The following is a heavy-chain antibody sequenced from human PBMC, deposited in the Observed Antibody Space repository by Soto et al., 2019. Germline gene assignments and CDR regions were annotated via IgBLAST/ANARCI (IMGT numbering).Heavy chain of an antibody. CDR1: GGTIISHA. Sequence: QVQLVQSGAEVKRPGSSVKVSGKASGGTIISHAISWVRQAPGQGLEWMGGIIPILGSANYAQKFQDRLTIIADASTSTTYMELSSLRSDDAAVYYCASRERVDAFDVWGQGTLVTVSS. CDR3: ASRERVDAFDV. J-gene: IGHJ3*01. D-gene: IGHD1-26*01. V-gene: IGHV1-69*01. CDR2: IIPILGSA.